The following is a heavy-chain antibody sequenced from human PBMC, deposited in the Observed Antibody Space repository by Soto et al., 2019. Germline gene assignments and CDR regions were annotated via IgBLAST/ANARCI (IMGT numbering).Heavy chain of an antibody. CDR1: GFTFSAYT. CDR2: ISSSGGFI. J-gene: IGHJ6*02. D-gene: IGHD3-22*01. Sequence: EVQLVESGGGLVKPGGSLRVSCEASGFTFSAYTMTWVRQAPGMGLEWVSSISSSGGFIYYTDSVKGRFTISRDDAKNSLYRQMGSLRAEDTAVYYCARETMTRSTGTYYYYGMDVWGQGTTVTVSS. CDR3: ARETMTRSTGTYYYYGMDV. V-gene: IGHV3-21*01.